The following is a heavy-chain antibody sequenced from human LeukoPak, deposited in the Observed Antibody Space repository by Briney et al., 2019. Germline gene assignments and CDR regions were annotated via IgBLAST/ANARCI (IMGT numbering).Heavy chain of an antibody. J-gene: IGHJ4*02. CDR2: IFYLGGT. Sequence: SETLSLTCTVSGASISSYYWSWIRQPPGKGLEGVGDIFYLGGTNHYPSLQSRVTMSLDTSKNQFSLKLSSVTAADTVVYYCASLGGGSYRSFDYWGQGTLVTVSS. CDR1: GASISSYY. V-gene: IGHV4-59*01. D-gene: IGHD3-16*02. CDR3: ASLGGGSYRSFDY.